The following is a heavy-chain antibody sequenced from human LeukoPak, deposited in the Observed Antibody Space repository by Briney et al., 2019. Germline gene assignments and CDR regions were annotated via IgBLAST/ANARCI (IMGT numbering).Heavy chain of an antibody. D-gene: IGHD3-3*01. J-gene: IGHJ4*02. Sequence: GGSLRLSCAASGFIFSDFGIHWVRQAPGKGLEWVTFIRNDGSDKYYTDSVRGRFTISRDNSKTTVYLQMNSLRVEDTAIYYCAKHGLRSGAYVIDYWGQGTLVTVSS. CDR1: GFIFSDFG. CDR2: IRNDGSDK. V-gene: IGHV3-30*02. CDR3: AKHGLRSGAYVIDY.